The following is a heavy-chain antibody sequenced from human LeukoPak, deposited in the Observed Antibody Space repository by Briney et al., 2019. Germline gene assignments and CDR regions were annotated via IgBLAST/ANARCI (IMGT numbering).Heavy chain of an antibody. J-gene: IGHJ4*02. CDR2: ISGSGGST. CDR1: GFTFSSYA. D-gene: IGHD4-17*01. V-gene: IGHV3-23*01. CDR3: AKTSQGYGDHGGLDY. Sequence: GGSLRLSCAASGFTFSSYAMSWVRQAPGKGLEWVSAISGSGGSTYYADSVKGRFTISRDNSKNTLYLQMNSLRAEDTAVYYCAKTSQGYGDHGGLDYWGQGTLVTVSS.